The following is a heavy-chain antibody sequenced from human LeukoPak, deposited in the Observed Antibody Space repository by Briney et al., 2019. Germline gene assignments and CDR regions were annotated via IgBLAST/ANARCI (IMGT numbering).Heavy chain of an antibody. CDR1: GFTFSSYE. CDR2: ISSSGSTI. Sequence: GGSLRLSCAASGFTFSSYEMNWVRQAPEKGLEWVSYISSSGSTIYCADSVKGRFTISRDNAKNSLYLQMNSLRAEDTAVYYCARVLDTMVRGIPQYYFDYWGQGTLVTVSS. V-gene: IGHV3-48*03. CDR3: ARVLDTMVRGIPQYYFDY. J-gene: IGHJ4*02. D-gene: IGHD3-10*01.